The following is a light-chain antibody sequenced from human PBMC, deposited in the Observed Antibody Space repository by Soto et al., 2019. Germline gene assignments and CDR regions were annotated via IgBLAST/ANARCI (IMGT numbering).Light chain of an antibody. J-gene: IGKJ4*01. CDR2: DAS. Sequence: DIQMTQSPSSLSASVGDRVTITCQASQDISNYLNWYQQKPGKAPKLLIYDASNLETGVPSRFSGSGSGTDFTFTISSLLPEDIATYYCQQYDNLPLTFGGGTNVDIK. V-gene: IGKV1-33*01. CDR3: QQYDNLPLT. CDR1: QDISNY.